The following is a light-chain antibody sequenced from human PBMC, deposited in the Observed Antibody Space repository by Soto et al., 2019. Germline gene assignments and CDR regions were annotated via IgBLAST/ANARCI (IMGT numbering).Light chain of an antibody. J-gene: IGKJ4*01. Sequence: DVQMTQSPSSLSASVGDRVTITCRASQDINSWLAWYQQKPEKAPKSLIHAASSLQTGVPSRFGGSGSGTDFTLTISSLQPEDSATYYCQQYNIYPLTFGGGTKVEIK. CDR2: AAS. V-gene: IGKV1D-16*01. CDR1: QDINSW. CDR3: QQYNIYPLT.